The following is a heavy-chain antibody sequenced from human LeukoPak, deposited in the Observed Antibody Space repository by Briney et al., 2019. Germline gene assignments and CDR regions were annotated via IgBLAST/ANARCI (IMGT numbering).Heavy chain of an antibody. V-gene: IGHV4-4*07. D-gene: IGHD3-22*01. CDR3: ARGPTNTITMIVLFDY. CDR2: IYTSGST. Sequence: SETLSLTCTVSGGSISSYYWSWIRQPAGKGLEWIGRIYTSGSTNYNPSLKSRVTMSVDTSKNQFSLKLSSVTAADTAVYYCARGPTNTITMIVLFDYWGQGTLVTVSS. CDR1: GGSISSYY. J-gene: IGHJ4*02.